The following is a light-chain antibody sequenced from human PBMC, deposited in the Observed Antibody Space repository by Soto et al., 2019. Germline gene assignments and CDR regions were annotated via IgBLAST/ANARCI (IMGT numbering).Light chain of an antibody. CDR3: ATWDSNLRAVV. CDR2: EHN. J-gene: IGLJ2*01. Sequence: QSVLTQPPSVSAAPGLKVTISCSGRISNIWGNYVSWYQQVPGTAPKLLIYEHNKRPSGIPDRFSGSTSGTSATLGITGLQTGDEGDYYCATWDSNLRAVVFGGGTQLTVL. CDR1: ISNIWGNY. V-gene: IGLV1-51*01.